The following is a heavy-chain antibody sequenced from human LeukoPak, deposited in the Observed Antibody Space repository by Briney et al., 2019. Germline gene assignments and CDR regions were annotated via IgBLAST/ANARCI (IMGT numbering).Heavy chain of an antibody. J-gene: IGHJ5*02. D-gene: IGHD6-19*01. CDR2: INPNSGGT. CDR3: ARCIAVAGTGWFDP. CDR1: GYTFTGYY. V-gene: IGHV1-2*02. Sequence: ASVKVSCKASGYTFTGYYMHWVRQAPGQGLEWMGWINPNSGGTNYAQKFQGRVTMTRDTSTSTAYMELSRLRSDDTAVYYCARCIAVAGTGWFDPWGQGTLVTVSS.